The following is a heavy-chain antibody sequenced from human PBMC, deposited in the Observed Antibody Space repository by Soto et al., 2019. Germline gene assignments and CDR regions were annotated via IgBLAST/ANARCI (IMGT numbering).Heavy chain of an antibody. J-gene: IGHJ4*02. D-gene: IGHD6-19*01. CDR1: GFTFSSYA. CDR2: IIGHNGRT. CDR3: TKGAWLDDF. V-gene: IGHV3-23*01. Sequence: PGGSLRLSCVGSGFTFSSYAMSWVRQAPGKGLEWVSAIIGHNGRTYYADSVTGRFTISKDNSNKTLYLQMSSLRVEDTAIYYCTKGAWLDDFCGQGVLVTVSS.